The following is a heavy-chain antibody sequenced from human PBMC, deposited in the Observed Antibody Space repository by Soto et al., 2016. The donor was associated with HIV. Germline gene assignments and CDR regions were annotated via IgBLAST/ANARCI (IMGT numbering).Heavy chain of an antibody. CDR1: GFTFNKYS. J-gene: IGHJ4*02. CDR3: AGFVVVVAATPAY. D-gene: IGHD2-15*01. Sequence: EVQLVESGGGSVQPGGSLRLSCAASGFTFNKYSMDWVRQAPGKGLEWVSFSSSSSTTMYYADSVKGRFTISRDNSKNTLYLQMNSLRAEDTAIYYCAGFVVVVAATPAYWGQGTLVTVSS. V-gene: IGHV3-48*01. CDR2: SSSSSTTM.